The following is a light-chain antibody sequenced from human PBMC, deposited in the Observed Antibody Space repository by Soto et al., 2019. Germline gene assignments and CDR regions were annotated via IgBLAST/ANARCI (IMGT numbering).Light chain of an antibody. J-gene: IGKJ5*01. CDR3: QQYNNWSSIT. Sequence: EIVMTQSPATLSVSPGERATLSCRASQSGSTKLAWYQKRPGQAPRLLIYATSTRVTGIPARFSGSGFGKEFTLTISSLQSEEFAVYYCQQYNNWSSITFGQGTRLEIK. CDR2: ATS. V-gene: IGKV3-15*01. CDR1: QSGSTK.